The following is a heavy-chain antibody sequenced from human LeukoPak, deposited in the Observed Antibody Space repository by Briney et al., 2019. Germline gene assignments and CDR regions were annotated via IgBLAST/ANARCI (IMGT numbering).Heavy chain of an antibody. J-gene: IGHJ6*03. CDR1: GGSISSYY. D-gene: IGHD2-2*01. Sequence: SETLSLTCTVSGGSISSYYWSWIRQPAGKGLEWIGRIYTSGSTNYNPSLKSRVTMSVDTSKNQFSLKLSSVTAADTAVYYCARGVANIVVVPAAIYYYYYYMDVWGKGTTVTVSS. CDR3: ARGVANIVVVPAAIYYYYYYMDV. V-gene: IGHV4-4*07. CDR2: IYTSGST.